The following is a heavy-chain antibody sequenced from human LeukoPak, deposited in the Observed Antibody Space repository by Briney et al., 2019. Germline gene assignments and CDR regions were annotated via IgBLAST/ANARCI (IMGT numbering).Heavy chain of an antibody. CDR3: ARPPGPQVHY. CDR1: GFTFDDYG. V-gene: IGHV3-20*04. Sequence: PGGSLRLSCAASGFTFDDYGMSWVRQAPGKGLEWVSGINWNGGSTGYADSVKGRFTISRDNSKNTLYLQMNSLRAEDTAVYYCARPPGPQVHYWGQGTLVTVSS. D-gene: IGHD4/OR15-4a*01. CDR2: INWNGGST. J-gene: IGHJ4*02.